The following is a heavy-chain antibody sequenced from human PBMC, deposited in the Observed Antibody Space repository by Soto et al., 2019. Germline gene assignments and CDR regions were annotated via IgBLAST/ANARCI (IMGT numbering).Heavy chain of an antibody. J-gene: IGHJ6*02. CDR3: ARHTKNRSLYYDILTGYSDSYGMDV. CDR1: GGSISSSSYY. Sequence: SETLSLTCTVSGGSISSSSYYWGWIRQPPGKGLEWIGSIYYSGSTYYNPSLKSRVTISVDTSKNQFSLKLSSVTAADTAVYCCARHTKNRSLYYDILTGYSDSYGMDVWGQGTTVTVSS. D-gene: IGHD3-9*01. CDR2: IYYSGST. V-gene: IGHV4-39*01.